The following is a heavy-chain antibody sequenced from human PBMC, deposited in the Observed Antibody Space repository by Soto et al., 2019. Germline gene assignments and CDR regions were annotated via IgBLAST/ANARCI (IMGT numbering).Heavy chain of an antibody. CDR1: GFTFSSYG. V-gene: IGHV3-30*18. J-gene: IGHJ6*02. Sequence: QVQLVESGGGVVQPGRSLRLSCAASGFTFSSYGMHWVRQAPGKGLEWVAVISFDGNNKYYADSVKGRFTISRDNSKNTLYLPMNSLSAEDTAVYYCAKDRRPNYYYGMDVWGQGTTVTVSS. D-gene: IGHD6-25*01. CDR2: ISFDGNNK. CDR3: AKDRRPNYYYGMDV.